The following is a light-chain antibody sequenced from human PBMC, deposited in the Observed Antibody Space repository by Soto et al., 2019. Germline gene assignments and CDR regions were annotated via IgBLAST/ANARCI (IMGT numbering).Light chain of an antibody. J-gene: IGKJ1*01. CDR3: QQYGSSGT. CDR2: GAS. V-gene: IGKV3-20*01. CDR1: QSVNRQV. Sequence: EIVMTQSPASLSVTQGERVTLSCRASQSVNRQVLWYQQKPGQAPRLLIYGASNRATGIPDRFSGSGSGTDFTLTISRLEPEDFAVYYCQQYGSSGTFGQGTKVDIK.